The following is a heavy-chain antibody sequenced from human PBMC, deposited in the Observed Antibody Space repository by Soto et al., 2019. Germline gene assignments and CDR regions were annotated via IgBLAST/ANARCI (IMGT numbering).Heavy chain of an antibody. CDR1: GGTFGSYA. CDR3: ASDSISPTPQFRIAAAGPFDY. CDR2: IIPIFGTA. V-gene: IGHV1-69*13. D-gene: IGHD6-13*01. Sequence: AASVKVSCKASGGTFGSYAISWVRQAPGQGLEWMGGIIPIFGTANYAQKFQGRVTITADESTSTAYMELSSLRSEDTAVYYCASDSISPTPQFRIAAAGPFDYWGQGTQVTVSS. J-gene: IGHJ4*02.